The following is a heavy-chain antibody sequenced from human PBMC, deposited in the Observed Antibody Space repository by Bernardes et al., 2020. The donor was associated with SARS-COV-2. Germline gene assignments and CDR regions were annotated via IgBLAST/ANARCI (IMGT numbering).Heavy chain of an antibody. J-gene: IGHJ4*02. Sequence: GGSLRLSCAASGFSFSSYAMSWVRQAPGKGLEWVSAISGSGGSTYYADSVKGRFTISRDNSKNTLYLQMNSLRAEDTAVYYCARDGGKQQLVRWGQGTLVTVSS. D-gene: IGHD6-13*01. CDR2: ISGSGGST. CDR3: ARDGGKQQLVR. CDR1: GFSFSSYA. V-gene: IGHV3-23*01.